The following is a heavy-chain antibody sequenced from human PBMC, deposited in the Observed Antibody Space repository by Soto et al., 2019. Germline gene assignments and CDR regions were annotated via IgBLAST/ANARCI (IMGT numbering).Heavy chain of an antibody. CDR1: GYTFTSYA. V-gene: IGHV1-18*01. J-gene: IGHJ4*02. CDR2: ISAYNGNT. Sequence: QVQLVQSGAEVKKPGASVKVSCKASGYTFTSYAISWVRQAPGQGLEWMGWISAYNGNTKYAQKVQGRVTMTTDTSTSTADMELRRLRSDATAVYYCAREGPPEDYWGQGTLVTVAS. CDR3: AREGPPEDY.